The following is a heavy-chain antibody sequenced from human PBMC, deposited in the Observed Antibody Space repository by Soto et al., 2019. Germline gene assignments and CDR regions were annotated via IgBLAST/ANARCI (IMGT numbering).Heavy chain of an antibody. CDR3: ARDPKSVWYLSRNNYYYGMDV. Sequence: GGSLRLSCAASGFTFSSYSMNWVRQAPGKGLEWVSYISSSSTIYYADSVKGRFTISRDNAKNSLYLQMNSLRDEDTAVYYCARDPKSVWYLSRNNYYYGMDVWGQGTTVTVSS. CDR1: GFTFSSYS. CDR2: ISSSSTI. V-gene: IGHV3-48*02. J-gene: IGHJ6*02. D-gene: IGHD6-13*01.